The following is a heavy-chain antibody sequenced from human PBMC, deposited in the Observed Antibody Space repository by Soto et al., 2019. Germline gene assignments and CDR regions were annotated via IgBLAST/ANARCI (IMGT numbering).Heavy chain of an antibody. V-gene: IGHV1-69*06. CDR3: ATHPDPLIIVTVGAHNWFDS. J-gene: IGHJ5*01. CDR1: GGTFRTYA. D-gene: IGHD3-16*02. CDR2: IITIFTTA. Sequence: QVQLVQSGAEVKKPGSSVKVSCKASGGTFRTYAISWVRQAPGQGLEWMGGIITIFTTANYAQKFQGRVTITADKSTGPVYMKVSPLRYEDTAVYYCATHPDPLIIVTVGAHNWFDSWGQGTLVTVSS.